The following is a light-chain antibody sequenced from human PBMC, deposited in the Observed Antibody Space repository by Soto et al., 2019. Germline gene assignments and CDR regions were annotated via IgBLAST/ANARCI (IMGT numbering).Light chain of an antibody. Sequence: DIQMTQSPSSLSESAGDRVTITCRASQGISTYLNWYQQKPGRAPKLLIYAASSLQSGVPSRYSGSGAETDFTLTISSLQTEDFATYTCQQSYSTTWPCGQVTKLDIK. V-gene: IGKV1-39*01. CDR3: QQSYSTTWP. J-gene: IGKJ1*01. CDR1: QGISTY. CDR2: AAS.